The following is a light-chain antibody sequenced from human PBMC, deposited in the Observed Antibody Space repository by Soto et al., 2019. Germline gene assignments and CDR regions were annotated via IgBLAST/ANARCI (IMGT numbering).Light chain of an antibody. CDR1: QTVSSNY. CDR2: GAS. V-gene: IGKV3-20*01. CDR3: QQYGRSPWT. Sequence: EIVLTQSPGTLSLSPLESATLSCRASQTVSSNYSAWHQQTVGQAPRLLIYGASSRTTGVPGWWSGSWSGEVFILTISRLEAEDVAVYFCQQYGRSPWTFGQGTKVEIK. J-gene: IGKJ1*01.